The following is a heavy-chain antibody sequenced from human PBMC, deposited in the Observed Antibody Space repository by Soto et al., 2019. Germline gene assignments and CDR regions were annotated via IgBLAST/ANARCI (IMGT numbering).Heavy chain of an antibody. CDR1: GGPITTTTW. D-gene: IGHD3-16*01. CDR2: LHHDGTT. Sequence: SETLCLTCAVSGGPITTTTWWAWVRLPPGKGLEWIGELHHDGTTNYNPSLESRITMSLDKSNNHFSLKLTSVTAADTAIYYCATQTISYTWGVWGRGTTVTVSS. J-gene: IGHJ6*02. CDR3: ATQTISYTWGV. V-gene: IGHV4-4*02.